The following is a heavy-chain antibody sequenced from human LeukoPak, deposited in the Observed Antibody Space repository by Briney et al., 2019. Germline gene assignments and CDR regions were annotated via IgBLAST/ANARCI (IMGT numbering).Heavy chain of an antibody. Sequence: GGSLRLSCAASGFTFSSYWMHWVRQAPGKGLVWVSRIDSDGTGTIYADSVKGRFTISRDNAKNSLYLQMNSLRAEDTAVYHCARESATGTTLDYWGQGTLVTVSS. V-gene: IGHV3-74*01. J-gene: IGHJ4*02. D-gene: IGHD1-1*01. CDR3: ARESATGTTLDY. CDR1: GFTFSSYW. CDR2: IDSDGTGT.